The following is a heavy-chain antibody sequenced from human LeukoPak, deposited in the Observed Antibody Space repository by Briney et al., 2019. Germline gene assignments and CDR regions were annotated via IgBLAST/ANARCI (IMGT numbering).Heavy chain of an antibody. D-gene: IGHD5-18*01. CDR2: MSIIDDSI. CDR1: GSTLRNYI. CDR3: AREGYTYDYAGAFDI. Sequence: PGGSLRLSCVASGSTLRNYIMTWVRQAPGKGLEWVSSMSIIDDSIYYADSVKGRFTISRDNSKSTLSLQMSSLRAEDTGVYYCAREGYTYDYAGAFDIWGQGSVVTVSS. J-gene: IGHJ3*02. V-gene: IGHV3-23*01.